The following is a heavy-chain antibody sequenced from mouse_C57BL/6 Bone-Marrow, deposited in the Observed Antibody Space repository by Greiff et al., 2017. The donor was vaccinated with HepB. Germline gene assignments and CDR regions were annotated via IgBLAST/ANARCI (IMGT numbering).Heavy chain of an antibody. D-gene: IGHD1-1*01. CDR3: ARRDYGSSYGY. V-gene: IGHV5-4*03. CDR1: GFTFSSYA. Sequence: EVKLVESGGGLVKPGGSLKLSCAASGFTFSSYAMSWVRQTPEKRLEWVATISDGGSYTYYPDNVKGRFTISRDNAKNNLYLQMSHLKSEDTAMYYCARRDYGSSYGYWGQGTTLTVSS. J-gene: IGHJ2*01. CDR2: ISDGGSYT.